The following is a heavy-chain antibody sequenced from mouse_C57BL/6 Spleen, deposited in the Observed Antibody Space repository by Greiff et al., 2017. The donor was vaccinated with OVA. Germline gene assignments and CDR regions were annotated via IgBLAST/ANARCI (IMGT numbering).Heavy chain of an antibody. Sequence: VQLQQPGAELVKPGASVKMSCKASGYTFTSYWITWVKQRPGQGLEWIGDIYPGSGSTNYNEKFKSKATLTVDTSSSTAYMQLSSLTSEDSAVYYCAREGYYGSSYRYFDVWGTGTTVTASS. V-gene: IGHV1-55*01. J-gene: IGHJ1*03. D-gene: IGHD1-1*01. CDR3: AREGYYGSSYRYFDV. CDR1: GYTFTSYW. CDR2: IYPGSGST.